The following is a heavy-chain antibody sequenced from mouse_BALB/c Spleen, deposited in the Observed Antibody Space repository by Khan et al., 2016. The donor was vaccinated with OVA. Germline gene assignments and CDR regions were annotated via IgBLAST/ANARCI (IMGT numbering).Heavy chain of an antibody. Sequence: QVQLKQSGAELVRPGVSVKISCKGSGYTFTDFTMHWVRQSHAMSLEWIGVISTYYGHATYNQEFKDKATLTVDKSSSTAYMELARLTSEDSAINYRSRGEGGTRFAYWGQGTLVTVSA. V-gene: IGHV1S137*01. CDR1: GYTFTDFT. CDR2: ISTYYGHA. D-gene: IGHD1-3*01. CDR3: SRGEGGTRFAY. J-gene: IGHJ3*01.